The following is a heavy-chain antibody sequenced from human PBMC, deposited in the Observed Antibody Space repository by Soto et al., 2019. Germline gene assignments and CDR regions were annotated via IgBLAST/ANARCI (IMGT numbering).Heavy chain of an antibody. CDR1: VFTFSSFA. CDR2: ISSSGETT. D-gene: IGHD6-13*01. V-gene: IGHV3-23*01. CDR3: VQDWTGNSCPCMVV. Sequence: EVQLLESGGGLVQPGGSLRLSCAASVFTFSSFAMTWVRQAPGEGLEWVSSISSSGETTYYSDSVKGRFTISRDISKNMVYLQMTSLRAEDTAVYFCVQDWTGNSCPCMVVWGQGTTVTVSS. J-gene: IGHJ6*02.